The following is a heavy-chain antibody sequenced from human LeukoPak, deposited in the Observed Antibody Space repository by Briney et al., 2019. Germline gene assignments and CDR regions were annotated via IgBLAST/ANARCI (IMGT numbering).Heavy chain of an antibody. D-gene: IGHD3-22*01. CDR1: GYRFNAYW. CDR2: IYPDDSDT. V-gene: IGHV5-51*01. J-gene: IGHJ3*01. Sequence: GESLKISCKGSGYRFNAYWIAWVRQMPGKGLEWMGIIYPDDSDTRYSPSFQGQVAISADKSVRTAYLQWSSLKASDTAMYYCARPNITSYYDSRGYDAFDVWGQGTMVTVSS. CDR3: ARPNITSYYDSRGYDAFDV.